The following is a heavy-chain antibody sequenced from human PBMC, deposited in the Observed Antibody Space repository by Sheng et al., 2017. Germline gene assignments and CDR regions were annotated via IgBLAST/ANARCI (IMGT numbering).Heavy chain of an antibody. Sequence: QVQLVESGEAWSDAWEVPRDSPVQPLDSPSVAMACTGSGQAPGKGLEWVAVISYDGSNKYYADSVKGRFTISRDNSKNTLYLQMNSLRAEDTAVYYCAKETPYNRGGVDYWGQGTLVTVSS. CDR2: ISYDGSNK. D-gene: IGHD2-21*01. J-gene: IGHJ4*02. CDR1: DSPSVAMA. CDR3: AKETPYNRGGVDY. V-gene: IGHV3-30*18.